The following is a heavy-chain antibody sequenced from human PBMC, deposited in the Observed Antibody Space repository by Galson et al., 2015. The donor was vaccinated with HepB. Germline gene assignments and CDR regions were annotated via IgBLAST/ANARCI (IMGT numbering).Heavy chain of an antibody. Sequence: SVKVSCKASGGTFSSYAISWVRQAPGQGLEWMGGIIPIFGTANYAQKFQGRVTITADESTSTAYMELSSLRSEDTAVYYCARVRAGPYYYSGYFDYWGQGTLVTVSS. CDR3: ARVRAGPYYYSGYFDY. V-gene: IGHV1-69*13. CDR1: GGTFSSYA. D-gene: IGHD3-22*01. J-gene: IGHJ4*02. CDR2: IIPIFGTA.